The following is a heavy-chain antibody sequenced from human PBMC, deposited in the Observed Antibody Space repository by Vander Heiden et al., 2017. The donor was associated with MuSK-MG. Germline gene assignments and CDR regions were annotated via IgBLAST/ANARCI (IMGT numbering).Heavy chain of an antibody. CDR3: ARGRQYYDFWSGSGDMDV. V-gene: IGHV3-21*01. J-gene: IGHJ6*03. Sequence: EVQLVESGGGLVKPGWSLRLSCAAAGFTLRGDTSHWVRQAPGKGPEWASSISSSITYIYYADSVKGRFTISRDNAKNSLYLQMNSLRAEDTAVYYCARGRQYYDFWSGSGDMDVWGKGTTVTVSS. D-gene: IGHD3-3*01. CDR2: ISSSITYI. CDR1: GFTLRGDT.